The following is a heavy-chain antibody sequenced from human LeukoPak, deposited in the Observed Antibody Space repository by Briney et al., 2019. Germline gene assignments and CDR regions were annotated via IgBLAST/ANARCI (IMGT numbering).Heavy chain of an antibody. J-gene: IGHJ4*02. CDR1: GYTFTGYY. V-gene: IGHV1-2*06. CDR2: INPNSGGT. D-gene: IGHD2-2*01. CDR3: ARYCSSTSCSGPDY. Sequence: ASVKVSCKASGYTFTGYYMHWVRQAPGQGLEWMGRINPNSGGTNYAQKFQGRVTMTRDTSISTAYIELSRLRSDDTAVYYCARYCSSTSCSGPDYWGQGTLVTVSS.